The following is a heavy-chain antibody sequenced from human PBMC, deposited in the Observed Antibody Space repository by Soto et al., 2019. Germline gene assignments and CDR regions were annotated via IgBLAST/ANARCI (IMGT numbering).Heavy chain of an antibody. V-gene: IGHV3-30*18. CDR1: GFTFSSYG. D-gene: IGHD6-13*01. CDR3: AKGHSSSWSVYFQH. CDR2: ISYDGSNK. J-gene: IGHJ1*01. Sequence: QVQLVESGGGVVQPGRSLRLSCAASGFTFSSYGMHWVRQTPGKGLEWVAVISYDGSNKYYADSVKGRFTISRDNSKNTLHLQMNSLRAEDTAVYYCAKGHSSSWSVYFQHWGQGTLVTVSS.